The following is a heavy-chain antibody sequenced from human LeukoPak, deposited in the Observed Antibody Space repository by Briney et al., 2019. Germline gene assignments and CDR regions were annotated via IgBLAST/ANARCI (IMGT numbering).Heavy chain of an antibody. D-gene: IGHD3-22*01. V-gene: IGHV3-48*01. CDR1: GFTFSSYE. J-gene: IGHJ3*02. Sequence: PGGSLRLSCAASGFTFSSYEMNWVRQAPGKGLEWVSYISSSSSTIYYADSVKGRFTISRDNAKKSLYLQMNSLRAEDTAVYYCARAGRYQYDSSGYYYDAFDIWGQGTMVTVSS. CDR2: ISSSSSTI. CDR3: ARAGRYQYDSSGYYYDAFDI.